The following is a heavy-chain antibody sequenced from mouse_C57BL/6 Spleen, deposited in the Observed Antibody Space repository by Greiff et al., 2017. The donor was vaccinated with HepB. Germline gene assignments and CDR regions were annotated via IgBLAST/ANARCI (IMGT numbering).Heavy chain of an antibody. CDR1: GYTFTSYW. Sequence: QVQLQQPGAELVMPGASVKLSCKASGYTFTSYWMHWVKQRPGQGLEWIGEIDPSDSYTNYNQKFKGKSTLTVDKSSSTAYMQLSSLTSEDSAVYYCAILYYGNYVDYWGQVTTLTVSS. CDR2: IDPSDSYT. J-gene: IGHJ2*01. CDR3: AILYYGNYVDY. D-gene: IGHD2-1*01. V-gene: IGHV1-69*01.